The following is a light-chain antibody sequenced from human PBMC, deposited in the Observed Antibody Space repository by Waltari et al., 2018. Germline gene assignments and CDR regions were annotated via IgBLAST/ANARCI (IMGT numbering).Light chain of an antibody. CDR1: SSDVAGYNH. J-gene: IGLJ3*02. CDR2: DVC. Sequence: QSALTQPRPVSGPTGQSVTISRTGTSSDVAGYNHVVLYKHHPGKAPKLMIYDVCKRPSGFPDHFSRSKSGNTAPMSISGPQGEDEAYYSFCSDAGSYTWVFGGGTKLTVL. V-gene: IGLV2-11*01. CDR3: CSDAGSYTWV.